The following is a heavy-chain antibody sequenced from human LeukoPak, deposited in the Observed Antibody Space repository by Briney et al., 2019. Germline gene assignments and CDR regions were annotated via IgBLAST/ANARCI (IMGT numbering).Heavy chain of an antibody. CDR3: ARANSYGWAIDI. D-gene: IGHD5-18*01. Sequence: ASETLSLTCTVSTGSVSSVSYYWSWIRQPPGKGLEWSGDIYYHGRTNYNPSLKSRVTISVDTSKNQFSLRLTCVTAADTAVYYCARANSYGWAIDIWGQGTMVTVSS. CDR1: TGSVSSVSYY. V-gene: IGHV4-61*01. CDR2: IYYHGRT. J-gene: IGHJ3*02.